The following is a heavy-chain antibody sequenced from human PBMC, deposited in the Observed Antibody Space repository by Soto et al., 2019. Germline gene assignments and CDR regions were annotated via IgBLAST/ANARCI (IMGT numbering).Heavy chain of an antibody. CDR3: AGVVWFRGMDV. J-gene: IGHJ6*02. D-gene: IGHD3-16*01. V-gene: IGHV6-1*01. CDR1: GCSVASTSAA. Sequence: SHTRSLPCDISGCSVASTSAAWNVIRQSPSRGLEWLGRTYYRSKWIHEYTLSMESRITINPDTSKNQFSLHIYSVTPEDTAVYYCAGVVWFRGMDVWGQGTPVTVSS. CDR2: TYYRSKWIH.